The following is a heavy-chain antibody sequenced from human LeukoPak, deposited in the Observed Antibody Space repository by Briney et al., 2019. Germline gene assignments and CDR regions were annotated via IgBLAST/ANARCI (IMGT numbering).Heavy chain of an antibody. V-gene: IGHV3-21*01. CDR1: GFTFSSFS. D-gene: IGHD3-10*01. CDR3: ARLSGYRSGTYYAFYFYMDV. J-gene: IGHJ6*03. Sequence: RPGGSLRLSCEASGFTFSSFSIIWVRQAPGKGLEWVSSISTSGDFLYYAESAKGRFTLSRDNAKNSLFLQMNSLRAEDTAVYYCARLSGYRSGTYYAFYFYMDVWGKGTTVTVSS. CDR2: ISTSGDFL.